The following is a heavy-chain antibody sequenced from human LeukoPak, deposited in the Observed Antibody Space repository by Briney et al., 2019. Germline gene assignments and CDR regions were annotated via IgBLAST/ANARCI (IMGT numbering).Heavy chain of an antibody. V-gene: IGHV3-7*05. D-gene: IGHD6-13*01. J-gene: IGHJ3*02. CDR1: GFTFSSYW. CDR3: VRWGTYSSSWLGTFDI. CDR2: IKQDGSEK. Sequence: GGSLRLSCAASGFTFSSYWMSWVRQAPGKGLEWVANIKQDGSEKYYVESVKGRFTISRDNAKSSLYLQMNSPRAEDTAVYYCVRWGTYSSSWLGTFDIWGQGTMVTVSS.